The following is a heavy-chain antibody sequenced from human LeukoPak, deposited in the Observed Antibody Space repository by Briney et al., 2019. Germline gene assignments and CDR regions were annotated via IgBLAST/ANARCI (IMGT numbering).Heavy chain of an antibody. CDR3: ARVGRYSYAHNS. D-gene: IGHD5-18*01. CDR1: GFTFRDYSDYW. CDR2: IKQDGSEK. Sequence: GGSLRLSCVASGFTFRDYSDYWMSWVRQAPGKGLEWVANIKQDGSEKYYVDSVKGRFTISRDNAKNSLFLQMNSLRAEDTAVYYCARVGRYSYAHNSWGQGTLVTVSS. J-gene: IGHJ4*02. V-gene: IGHV3-7*01.